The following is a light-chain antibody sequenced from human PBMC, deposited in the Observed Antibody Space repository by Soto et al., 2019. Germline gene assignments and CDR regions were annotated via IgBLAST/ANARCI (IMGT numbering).Light chain of an antibody. Sequence: DILMTQSPSTLSSSVGDRVTLTCRASHSISGWLAWYQQKPGKAPKLLIYQASTLASGVPSRFSGRGSGTDFTLTISSLQPDYVATYYCQQYYTYPYTFGQGTKLEIK. CDR1: HSISGW. J-gene: IGKJ2*01. V-gene: IGKV1-5*03. CDR2: QAS. CDR3: QQYYTYPYT.